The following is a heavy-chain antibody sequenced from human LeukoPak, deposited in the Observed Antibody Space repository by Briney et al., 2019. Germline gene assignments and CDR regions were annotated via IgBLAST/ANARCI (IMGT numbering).Heavy chain of an antibody. Sequence: ASETLSLTCSVSGVSISSYYWTWIRLPAGKGLEWIERIYSGGSTNYNPSLKSRVTMSVDTSKNQFSLRLTSVTAADTAVYYCAREFYYYDSSGDNWFDPWGQGTLVTVSS. V-gene: IGHV4-4*07. CDR3: AREFYYYDSSGDNWFDP. J-gene: IGHJ5*02. D-gene: IGHD3-22*01. CDR1: GVSISSYY. CDR2: IYSGGST.